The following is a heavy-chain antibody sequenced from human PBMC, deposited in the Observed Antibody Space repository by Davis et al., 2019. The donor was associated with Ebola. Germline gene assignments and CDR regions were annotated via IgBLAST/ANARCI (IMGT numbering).Heavy chain of an antibody. CDR1: GGSISSHY. J-gene: IGHJ5*02. D-gene: IGHD6-13*01. CDR2: IYYSGST. V-gene: IGHV4-59*08. CDR3: ARVCSSWYGWFDP. Sequence: SETLSLTCTVSGGSISSHYWSWIRQPPGKGLEWIGYIYYSGSTNYNPSLKSRVTISVDTSKNQFSLKLRSVTAADTAVYYCARVCSSWYGWFDPWGQGTLVTVSS.